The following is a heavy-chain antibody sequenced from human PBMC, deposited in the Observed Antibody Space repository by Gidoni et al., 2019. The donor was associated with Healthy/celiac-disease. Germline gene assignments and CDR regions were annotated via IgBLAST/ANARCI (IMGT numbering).Heavy chain of an antibody. CDR2: IKSKTDGGTT. D-gene: IGHD3-16*01. Sequence: EVQLVESGGGLVKPGGSLRLSCAASGFPFSNAWMRWVRQAPGKGLEWVGRIKSKTDGGTTDYAAPVKGRFTISRDDSKNTLYLQMNSLKTEDTAVYYCTTDLARLRLGEFNWGQGTLVTVSS. CDR3: TTDLARLRLGEFN. V-gene: IGHV3-15*01. CDR1: GFPFSNAW. J-gene: IGHJ4*02.